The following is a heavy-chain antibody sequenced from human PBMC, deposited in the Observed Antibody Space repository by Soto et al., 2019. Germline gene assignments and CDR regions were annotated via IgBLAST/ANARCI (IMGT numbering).Heavy chain of an antibody. V-gene: IGHV3-48*02. J-gene: IGHJ4*02. CDR2: ISSSSSTI. CDR1: GFTFSSYS. D-gene: IGHD2-21*02. CDR3: ARSLVVGKCGGDCYPNY. Sequence: GGSLRLSCAASGFTFSSYSMNWVRQAPGKGLEWVSYISSSSSTIYYADSVKGRFTISRDNAKNSLYLQMNSLRDEDTAVYYCARSLVVGKCGGDCYPNYWGQGTLVTVSS.